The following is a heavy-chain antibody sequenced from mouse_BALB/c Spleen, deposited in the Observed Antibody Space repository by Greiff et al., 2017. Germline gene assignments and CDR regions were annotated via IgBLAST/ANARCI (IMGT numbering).Heavy chain of an antibody. Sequence: VHVKQSGPELVKPGASVKISCKASGYSFTGYFMNWVKQSHGKSLEWIGRINPYNGDTFYNQKFKGKATLTVDKSSSTAHMELLSLTSEDSAVYYCGRRDDLYAMDYWGQGTSVTVSS. CDR2: INPYNGDT. V-gene: IGHV1-37*01. J-gene: IGHJ4*01. D-gene: IGHD2-3*01. CDR3: GRRDDLYAMDY. CDR1: GYSFTGYF.